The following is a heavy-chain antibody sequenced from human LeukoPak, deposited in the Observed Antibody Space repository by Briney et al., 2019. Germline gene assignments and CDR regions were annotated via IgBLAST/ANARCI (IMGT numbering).Heavy chain of an antibody. CDR3: ARPSACSGTPMRGVVDP. Sequence: SETLSLTCTVSGGSISSSSYYWGWIRQPPGKGLEWIGSIYYSGSTYYNPSLKSRVTISVDTAKNLFSLKLTSVTAADTAVYYCARPSACSGTPMRGVVDPWGQGTLVTVSS. J-gene: IGHJ5*02. V-gene: IGHV4-39*01. D-gene: IGHD3-10*02. CDR1: GGSISSSSYY. CDR2: IYYSGST.